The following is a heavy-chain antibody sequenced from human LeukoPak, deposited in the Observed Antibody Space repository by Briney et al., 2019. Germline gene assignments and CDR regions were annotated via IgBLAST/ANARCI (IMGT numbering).Heavy chain of an antibody. V-gene: IGHV3-21*01. Sequence: GGSLRLSCAASGFTFSSYTMHWIRQAPGKGLEWVSSISGSNSYIFYADSVKGRFTVSRDNAKDSLYLQMNSLRAEDTGVYYCARALTTLTYEGYWGQGTLVTVSS. CDR3: ARALTTLTYEGY. CDR2: ISGSNSYI. J-gene: IGHJ4*02. D-gene: IGHD1-1*01. CDR1: GFTFSSYT.